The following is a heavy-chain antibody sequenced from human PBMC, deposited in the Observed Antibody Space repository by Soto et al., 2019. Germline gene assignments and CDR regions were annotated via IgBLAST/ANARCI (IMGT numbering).Heavy chain of an antibody. CDR1: GGSFSGYY. J-gene: IGHJ6*02. D-gene: IGHD3-10*01. V-gene: IGHV4-34*01. Sequence: SETLSLTCAVYGGSFSGYYWSWIRQPPGKGLEWIGEINHSGSTNYNPSLKSRVTISVDTSKNQFSLKLSSVTAADTAVYYCASLSMVRGAEKSYYYYGMDVWGQGTTVTVSS. CDR2: INHSGST. CDR3: ASLSMVRGAEKSYYYYGMDV.